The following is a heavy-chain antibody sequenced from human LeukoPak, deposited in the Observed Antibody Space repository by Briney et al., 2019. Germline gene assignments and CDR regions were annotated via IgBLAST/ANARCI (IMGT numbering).Heavy chain of an antibody. CDR3: AKDSEVADRNYYYYYGMDV. Sequence: GGSLRLSCAASGFTFSSYAMSWVRQAPGKGLEWVSAISGSGGSTYYADSVKGRFTISRDNSKNTLYLQMNSLRAEDTAVYYCAKDSEVADRNYYYYYGMDVWGQGTTVTVSS. V-gene: IGHV3-23*01. J-gene: IGHJ6*02. D-gene: IGHD6-19*01. CDR2: ISGSGGST. CDR1: GFTFSSYA.